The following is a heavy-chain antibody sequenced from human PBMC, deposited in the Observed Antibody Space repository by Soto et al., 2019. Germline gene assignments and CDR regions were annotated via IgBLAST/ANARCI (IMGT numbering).Heavy chain of an antibody. CDR2: INPSDYST. Sequence: QVQLVQSGAEVKKPGASVRVSCKASGYTFTSHYIYWVRQAPGEGPGWMGLINPSDYSTLYARNFQGRVTMTRDTSTSTVYMELSSLRFEDTAVYYCARRSMYGDYDSWGQGTLVTVSS. J-gene: IGHJ5*01. CDR1: GYTFTSHY. D-gene: IGHD4-17*01. V-gene: IGHV1-46*01. CDR3: ARRSMYGDYDS.